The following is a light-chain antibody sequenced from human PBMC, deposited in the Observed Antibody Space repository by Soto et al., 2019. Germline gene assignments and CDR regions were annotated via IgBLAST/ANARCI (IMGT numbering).Light chain of an antibody. CDR1: QRVSSSY. CDR2: GAS. V-gene: IGKV3-20*01. CDR3: HQYESSPLT. Sequence: EIVLTQSPGTLSLSPGERATLSCRASQRVSSSYLACYQQKPGQAPRLLIYGASSRATSIPDRFSGSGSGTDFTLTISRLEPEDFAVYYCHQYESSPLTFGGGTKVEIK. J-gene: IGKJ4*01.